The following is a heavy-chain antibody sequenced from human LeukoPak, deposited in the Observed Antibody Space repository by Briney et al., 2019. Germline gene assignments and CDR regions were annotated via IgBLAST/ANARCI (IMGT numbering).Heavy chain of an antibody. V-gene: IGHV4-59*08. CDR1: VGSFSGYY. D-gene: IGHD6-19*01. J-gene: IGHJ4*02. Sequence: SETLSLTCAVYVGSFSGYYGSWSRQPPGKGLEWIGYIYYSGSTNYNPSLKSRVTISVDTSKNQFSLKLSSVTAADTAVYYCARHGEFGTSGPQWLVPLDYWGQGTLVTVSS. CDR3: ARHGEFGTSGPQWLVPLDY. CDR2: IYYSGST.